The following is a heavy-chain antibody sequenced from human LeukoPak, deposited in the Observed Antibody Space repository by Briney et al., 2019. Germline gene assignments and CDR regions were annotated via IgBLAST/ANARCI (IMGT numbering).Heavy chain of an antibody. CDR1: GGSISNFY. J-gene: IGHJ6*03. D-gene: IGHD2-2*01. Sequence: SETLSLTCTVSGGSISNFYWSWIRQPAGKGLEWIGRIYTNGDTNYISSLKSRVTMSVDTSKNQFSLKLSSVTAADTAVYYCARDLQGRDCSSTSPRICYYYYYMDVWGKGTTVTVSS. V-gene: IGHV4-4*07. CDR3: ARDLQGRDCSSTSPRICYYYYYMDV. CDR2: IYTNGDT.